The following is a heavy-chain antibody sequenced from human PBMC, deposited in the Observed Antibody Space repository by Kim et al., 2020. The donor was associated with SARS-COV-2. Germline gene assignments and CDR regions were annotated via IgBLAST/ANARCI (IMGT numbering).Heavy chain of an antibody. Sequence: SETLSLTCTVSGGSISSGDYYWSWIRQPPGKGLEWIGYIYYSGSTYYNPSLKSRVTISVDTSKNQFSLKLSSVTAADTAVYYCARVRGADYGDYEVFRYYFDYWGQGTLVTVSS. D-gene: IGHD4-17*01. CDR2: IYYSGST. J-gene: IGHJ4*02. CDR3: ARVRGADYGDYEVFRYYFDY. V-gene: IGHV4-30-4*01. CDR1: GGSISSGDYY.